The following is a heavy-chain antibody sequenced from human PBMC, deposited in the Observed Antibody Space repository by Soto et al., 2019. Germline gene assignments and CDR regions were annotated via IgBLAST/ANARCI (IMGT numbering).Heavy chain of an antibody. Sequence: GGSLRLSCAASGFTFSSYGMHWVRQAPGKGLEWVAVISYDGSNKYYADSVKGRFTISRDNSKNMLYLQMNSLRAEDTAVYYCARINGSGSYSLSDAFDIWGQGTMVTVSS. CDR2: ISYDGSNK. J-gene: IGHJ3*02. CDR3: ARINGSGSYSLSDAFDI. V-gene: IGHV3-30*03. CDR1: GFTFSSYG. D-gene: IGHD3-10*01.